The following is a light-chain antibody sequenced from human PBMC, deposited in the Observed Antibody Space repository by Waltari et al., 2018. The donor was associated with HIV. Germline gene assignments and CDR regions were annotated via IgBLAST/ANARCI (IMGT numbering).Light chain of an antibody. V-gene: IGLV2-8*01. J-gene: IGLJ2*01. Sequence: QSALTQPPSASGSPGQSVTISSTATRSDVGAYTYVSWFQQHPGKAPKLMIYDVTKRPSGVPDRFSGSKSGNTASLTVSGLQAEDEADYYCASHAGSKDVFGGGTRLTVL. CDR3: ASHAGSKDV. CDR1: RSDVGAYTY. CDR2: DVT.